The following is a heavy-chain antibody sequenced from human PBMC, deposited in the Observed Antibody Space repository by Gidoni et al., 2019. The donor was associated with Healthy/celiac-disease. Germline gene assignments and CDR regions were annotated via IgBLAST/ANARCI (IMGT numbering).Heavy chain of an antibody. Sequence: QVQLVQSGSEWKKPGASVKVSCKASGYTCTSYAMNWVRQAPGQGLEWMGWINPNTGNPTYVQGFTGRFVFSLDTSVSTAYLQISSLQAEDTAVYYCARGEGDTAMTPGYYYMDVWGKGTTVTVSS. D-gene: IGHD5-18*01. CDR1: GYTCTSYA. CDR2: INPNTGNP. V-gene: IGHV7-4-1*02. J-gene: IGHJ6*03. CDR3: ARGEGDTAMTPGYYYMDV.